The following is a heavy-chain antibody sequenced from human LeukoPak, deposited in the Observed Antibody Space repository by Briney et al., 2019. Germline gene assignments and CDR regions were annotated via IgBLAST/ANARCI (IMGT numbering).Heavy chain of an antibody. D-gene: IGHD3-16*01. J-gene: IGHJ4*02. CDR2: ISYDGSNK. CDR3: ARTASLRGGGDY. CDR1: GFTFSSYA. V-gene: IGHV3-30*01. Sequence: GGSLRLSCATSGFTFSSYAMHWVRQAPGKGLEWVAVISYDGSNKYYADSVKGRFTISRDNSKNTLYLQMNSLRAEDTAVHYCARTASLRGGGDYWGQGTLVTVSS.